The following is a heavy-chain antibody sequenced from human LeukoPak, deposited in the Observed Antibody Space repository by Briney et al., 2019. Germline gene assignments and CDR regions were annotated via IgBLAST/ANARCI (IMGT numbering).Heavy chain of an antibody. D-gene: IGHD3-10*01. CDR3: ARSYYYGSGSYYGSWFDP. V-gene: IGHV4-30-2*01. Sequence: ASQTLSLTCAVSGGSISSGGYSWSWIRQPPGKGLGWIGYIYHSGSTYYNPSLKSRVTISVDRSKNQFSLKLSSVTAADTAVYYCARSYYYGSGSYYGSWFDPWGQGTLVTVSS. CDR1: GGSISSGGYS. CDR2: IYHSGST. J-gene: IGHJ5*02.